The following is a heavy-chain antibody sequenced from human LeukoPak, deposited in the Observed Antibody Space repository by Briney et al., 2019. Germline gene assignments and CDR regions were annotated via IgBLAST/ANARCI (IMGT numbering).Heavy chain of an antibody. D-gene: IGHD7-27*01. CDR3: AGPSLGPAYYYYYYGMDF. Sequence: GGSLRLSCAASGFTVSSNYMSWVRQAPGKGLEWVAVISYDGSNKYYADSVKGRFTISRDNSKNTLYLQMNSLRAEDTAVYYCAGPSLGPAYYYYYYGMDFWGQGTTVTVSS. J-gene: IGHJ6*02. V-gene: IGHV3-30-3*01. CDR1: GFTVSSNY. CDR2: ISYDGSNK.